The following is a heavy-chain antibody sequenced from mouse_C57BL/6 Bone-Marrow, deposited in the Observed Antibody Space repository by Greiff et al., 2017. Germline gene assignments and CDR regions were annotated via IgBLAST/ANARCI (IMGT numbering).Heavy chain of an antibody. CDR1: GFTFSDYG. J-gene: IGHJ3*01. CDR2: ISSGSSTI. D-gene: IGHD1-1*01. CDR3: ATYYGDN. Sequence: EVHLVESGGGLVKPGGSLKLSCAASGFTFSDYGMHWVRQAPEKGLEWVAYISSGSSTIYYADTVKGRFTISRDNAKNTLFLQMTSLRSEDTAMYYCATYYGDNWGQGTLVTVSA. V-gene: IGHV5-17*01.